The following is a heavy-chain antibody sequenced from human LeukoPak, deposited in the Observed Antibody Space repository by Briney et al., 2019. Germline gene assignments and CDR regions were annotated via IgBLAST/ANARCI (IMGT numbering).Heavy chain of an antibody. D-gene: IGHD6-6*01. CDR2: IYHSGST. J-gene: IGHJ4*02. Sequence: SETLSLTCAVSGGSISSSNWWSWVRQPPGKGLEWIGEIYHSGSTNYNPSLKSRVTISVGKSKNQFSLNLRSVTAADAAVYYCARGAVNVAARYFDWWGQGTLVTVSS. CDR1: GGSISSSNW. CDR3: ARGAVNVAARYFDW. V-gene: IGHV4-4*02.